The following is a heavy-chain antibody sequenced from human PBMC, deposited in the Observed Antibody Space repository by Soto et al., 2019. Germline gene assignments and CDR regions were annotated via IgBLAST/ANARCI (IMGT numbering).Heavy chain of an antibody. Sequence: EVQLVESGGGLVQPGGSLRLSCAASGFTFSDHYMDWVRQAPGKGLDWVARSRKKGHGYTTEYAASVKGRFTISRDDSKDSLYLQMNGLKTEDTAVYYCARGASEQTRNPDDYWGQGTLVTVSS. J-gene: IGHJ4*02. V-gene: IGHV3-72*01. CDR3: ARGASEQTRNPDDY. CDR1: GFTFSDHY. CDR2: SRKKGHGYTT. D-gene: IGHD1-1*01.